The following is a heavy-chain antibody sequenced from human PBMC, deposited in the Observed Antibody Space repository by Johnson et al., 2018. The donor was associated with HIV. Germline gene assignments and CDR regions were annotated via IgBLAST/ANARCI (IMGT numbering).Heavy chain of an antibody. J-gene: IGHJ3*02. Sequence: VQLVESGGGVVQPGRSLRLSCVASGFTFSSSGMHWVRQAPGKGLEWVANIKQDGSEKYYVDSVKGRFTISRDNAKNTLYLQINSLRAEDTAVNYCARVTYYYDSSGLTGRAFDIWGQGTMVTVSS. CDR3: ARVTYYYDSSGLTGRAFDI. CDR2: IKQDGSEK. D-gene: IGHD3-22*01. CDR1: GFTFSSSG. V-gene: IGHV3-7*01.